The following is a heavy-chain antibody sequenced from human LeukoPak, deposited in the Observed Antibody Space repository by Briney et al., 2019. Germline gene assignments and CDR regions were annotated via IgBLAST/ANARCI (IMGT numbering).Heavy chain of an antibody. CDR3: ARIHDSSGYYYPLDY. CDR2: ISYDGSNK. Sequence: GGSLRLSCAASGFTFSNYAIHWVRQAPGKGLEWVAVISYDGSNKYYADSVKGRFTISRDNSKNTLYLQMNSLRAEDTAVYYCARIHDSSGYYYPLDYWGQGTLVTVSS. V-gene: IGHV3-30*04. J-gene: IGHJ4*02. D-gene: IGHD3-22*01. CDR1: GFTFSNYA.